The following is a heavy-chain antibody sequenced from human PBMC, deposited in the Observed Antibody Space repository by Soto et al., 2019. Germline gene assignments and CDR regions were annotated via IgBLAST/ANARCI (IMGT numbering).Heavy chain of an antibody. Sequence: ASVQVAWKGSCYTLTACTIIWVLQAPGQGLEWMGWISPNNGDTGSAQSLQGRLTMTTDTSTATVYMELRGLTSDDTAVYYCARDIGSHYLPIDYWGQGTLVTVSS. CDR1: CYTLTACT. CDR2: ISPNNGDT. J-gene: IGHJ4*02. CDR3: ARDIGSHYLPIDY. V-gene: IGHV1-18*01. D-gene: IGHD3-10*01.